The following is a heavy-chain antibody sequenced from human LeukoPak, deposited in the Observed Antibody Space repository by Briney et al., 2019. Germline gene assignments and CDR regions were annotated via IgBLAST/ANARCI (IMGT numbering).Heavy chain of an antibody. CDR3: AGGRDGYIDDAFDI. D-gene: IGHD5-24*01. J-gene: IGHJ3*02. Sequence: SETLSLTCTVSGVFISSYYWSYIRQPPEKALEWIGYLYYSGSTNYNPSLKSRVTISVDTSKNQFSLKLSSVTAADTAVYYCAGGRDGYIDDAFDIWGQGTMVTVSS. V-gene: IGHV4-59*01. CDR2: LYYSGST. CDR1: GVFISSYY.